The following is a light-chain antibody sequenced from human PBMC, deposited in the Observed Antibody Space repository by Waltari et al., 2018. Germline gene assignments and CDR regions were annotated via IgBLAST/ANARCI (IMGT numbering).Light chain of an antibody. CDR2: AAS. Sequence: VLTQSPGTLSLSPGETATLSCRASQSISKYLVWYQQRPGHAPRLLIYAASTRATGVPDRFSGSRYGTDFTLTISRLEPEYFAVYYCQNHERLPATFGQGTKVEIK. J-gene: IGKJ1*01. V-gene: IGKV3-20*01. CDR3: QNHERLPAT. CDR1: QSISKY.